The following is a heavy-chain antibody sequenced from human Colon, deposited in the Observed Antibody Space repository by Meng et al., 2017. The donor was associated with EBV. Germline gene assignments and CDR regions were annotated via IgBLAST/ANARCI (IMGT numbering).Heavy chain of an antibody. CDR1: RDIVSSTVAS. CDR2: TFYRSKWHN. CDR3: ARDYGTSRPFEY. J-gene: IGHJ4*02. Sequence: PDMLKLSHTPSPPCGISRDIVSSTVASWIWCRQPPSRGLVWLGRTFYRSKWHNDYAVSVKGRIAINPDTSKNQFFLQLNSVTPEDTAVYYCARDYGTSRPFEYWGQGSLVTVSS. D-gene: IGHD1/OR15-1a*01. V-gene: IGHV6-1*01.